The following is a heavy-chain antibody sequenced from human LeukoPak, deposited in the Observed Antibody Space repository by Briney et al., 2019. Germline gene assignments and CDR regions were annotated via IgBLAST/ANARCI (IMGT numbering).Heavy chain of an antibody. CDR3: ARVKDPGGYYYYYYMDV. J-gene: IGHJ6*03. CDR1: SGSISTSNYY. CDR2: IFYSGST. D-gene: IGHD3-16*01. Sequence: SETLSLTCTVSSGSISTSNYYWGWVRQPPGKALEWIGNIFYSGSTYYSPSLKSRVTISVDTSKNQFSLKLSSVTAADTAMYYCARVKDPGGYYYYYYMDVWGKGTTVTVSS. V-gene: IGHV4-39*07.